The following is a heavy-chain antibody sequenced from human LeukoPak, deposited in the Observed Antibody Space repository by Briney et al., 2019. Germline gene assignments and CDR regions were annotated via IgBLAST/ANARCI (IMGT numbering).Heavy chain of an antibody. V-gene: IGHV3-21*01. CDR3: ASVQWLVIPDY. Sequence: GGSLRPSCAASGFTFSSYSMNWVRQAPGKGLEWVSSISSSSSYIYYADSVKGRFTISRDNAKNSLYLQMNSLRAEDTAVYYCASVQWLVIPDYWGQGTLVTVSS. CDR2: ISSSSSYI. CDR1: GFTFSSYS. J-gene: IGHJ4*02. D-gene: IGHD6-19*01.